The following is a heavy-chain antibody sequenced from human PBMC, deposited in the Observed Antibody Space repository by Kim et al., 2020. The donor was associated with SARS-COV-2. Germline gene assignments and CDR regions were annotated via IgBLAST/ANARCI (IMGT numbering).Heavy chain of an antibody. CDR1: GYIFTRYY. CDR2: INPSGGSS. V-gene: IGHV1-46*01. Sequence: ASVKVSCKTSGYIFTRYYIHWVRQAPGQGLEWMGAINPSGGSSRFAQKFQGRVTMTRDTSTDTIYIEVSSLISEDTAVYYCARERYDISTGYVSRFSYGMGVWGQGTTVTVSS. D-gene: IGHD3-9*01. CDR3: ARERYDISTGYVSRFSYGMGV. J-gene: IGHJ6*02.